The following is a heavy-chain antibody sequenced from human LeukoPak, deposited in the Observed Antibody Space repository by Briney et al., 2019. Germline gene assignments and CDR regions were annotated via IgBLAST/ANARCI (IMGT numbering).Heavy chain of an antibody. CDR1: GFTFSSYE. J-gene: IGHJ4*02. CDR3: ARDWRHRDYGSGSLDY. D-gene: IGHD3-10*01. Sequence: GGSLRLSCVASGFTFSSYEMNGVRQAPGKGLEWVSYISNSGSTMYYADSVKGRFTISRDNAKNSLYLQMNSLRAEDTAVYYCARDWRHRDYGSGSLDYWGQGALVTVSS. V-gene: IGHV3-48*03. CDR2: ISNSGSTM.